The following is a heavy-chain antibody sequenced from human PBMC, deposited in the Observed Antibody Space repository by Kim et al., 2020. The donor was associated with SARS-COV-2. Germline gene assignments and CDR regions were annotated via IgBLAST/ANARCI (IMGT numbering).Heavy chain of an antibody. Sequence: GGSLRLSCAASGFTFSSYGMHWVRQAPGKGLEWVAVISYDGSNKNYAHSVKGRFTISRDNSKNTLYLQMNSLRAEDTAVYYCAKESGSGSYYGWTYYYYGMDVWGQGTTVSVAS. CDR1: GFTFSSYG. V-gene: IGHV3-30*18. D-gene: IGHD3-10*01. CDR2: ISYDGSNK. CDR3: AKESGSGSYYGWTYYYYGMDV. J-gene: IGHJ6*02.